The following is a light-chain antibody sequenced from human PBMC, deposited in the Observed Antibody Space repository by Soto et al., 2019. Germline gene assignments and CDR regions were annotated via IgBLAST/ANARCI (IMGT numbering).Light chain of an antibody. J-gene: IGKJ5*01. CDR3: QQRSKWIT. CDR2: DAS. Sequence: ESVLTQSVGTLSLSPLERPTISCRASQSVSSYLAWYQQKPGQAPRLLIYDASNRATGIPARFSGSGSGTDFTLTISSLEPEDFAVYYCQQRSKWITFGQGTRLEI. CDR1: QSVSSY. V-gene: IGKV3-11*01.